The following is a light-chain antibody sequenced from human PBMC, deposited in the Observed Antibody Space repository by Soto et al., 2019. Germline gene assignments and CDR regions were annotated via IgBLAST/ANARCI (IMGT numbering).Light chain of an antibody. Sequence: QSVLTQPASVSGSPGQSITISCTGTRSDVGAYDSVSWYQQHPGKAPKLMIYEVSNRPSGVSNRFSGSKSGNTASLSISGLQAEDEADYYCSSYTGSTTLVVFGGGTKVTVL. CDR1: RSDVGAYDS. CDR2: EVS. J-gene: IGLJ2*01. V-gene: IGLV2-14*01. CDR3: SSYTGSTTLVV.